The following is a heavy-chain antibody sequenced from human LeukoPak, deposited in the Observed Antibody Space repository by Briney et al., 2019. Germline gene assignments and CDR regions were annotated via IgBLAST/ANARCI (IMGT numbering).Heavy chain of an antibody. Sequence: SETLSLTCAVYGGSISIGGYSWSWIRQPPGKGLEWIGYIYHSGSTYYNPSLKSRVTISVDRSKNQFSLKLSSVTAADTAVYYCARGSPLLWTIDYWGQGTLVTVSS. CDR2: IYHSGST. J-gene: IGHJ4*02. CDR1: GGSISIGGYS. D-gene: IGHD3-10*01. CDR3: ARGSPLLWTIDY. V-gene: IGHV4-30-2*01.